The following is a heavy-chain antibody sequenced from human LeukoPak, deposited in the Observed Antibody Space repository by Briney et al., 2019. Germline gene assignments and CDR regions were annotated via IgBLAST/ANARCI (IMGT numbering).Heavy chain of an antibody. V-gene: IGHV3-9*01. Sequence: GGSLRLSCAASGFTFDDYAMHWVRQAPGKGLEWVSGISWNSGSIGYADSVKGRFTISRDNAKNSLYLQMNSLRAEDTALYYCAKDTGYDISPPDAFDIWGQGTMVTVSS. CDR2: ISWNSGSI. CDR3: AKDTGYDISPPDAFDI. J-gene: IGHJ3*02. D-gene: IGHD3-9*01. CDR1: GFTFDDYA.